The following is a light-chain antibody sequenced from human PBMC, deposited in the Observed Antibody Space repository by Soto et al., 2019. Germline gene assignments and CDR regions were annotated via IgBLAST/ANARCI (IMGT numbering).Light chain of an antibody. Sequence: QSVLTQPASVSGSLGQSITISCTGTRTDIGGYNYVSWYQQYPGKAPKLVICEVTSRPSGISDRLSGSKSGNTASLTISGLQAEDEADYFCTSYKNSKAYILFGGGTKVTVL. V-gene: IGLV2-14*01. CDR3: TSYKNSKAYIL. J-gene: IGLJ2*01. CDR2: EVT. CDR1: RTDIGGYNY.